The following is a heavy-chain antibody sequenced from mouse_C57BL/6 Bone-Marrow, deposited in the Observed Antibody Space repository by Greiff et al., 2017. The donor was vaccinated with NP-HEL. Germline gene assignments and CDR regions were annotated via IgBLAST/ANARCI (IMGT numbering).Heavy chain of an antibody. J-gene: IGHJ2*01. D-gene: IGHD2-4*01. CDR3: ARFHYDYPYYFDY. CDR1: GFSLTSYA. V-gene: IGHV2-9-1*01. CDR2: IWTGGGT. Sequence: VKLQESGPGLVAPSQSLSITCTVSGFSLTSYAISWVRQPPGKGLEWLGVIWTGGGTNYNSALKSRLSISKDNSKSQVFLKMNSLQTDDTARYYCARFHYDYPYYFDYWGQGTTLTVSS.